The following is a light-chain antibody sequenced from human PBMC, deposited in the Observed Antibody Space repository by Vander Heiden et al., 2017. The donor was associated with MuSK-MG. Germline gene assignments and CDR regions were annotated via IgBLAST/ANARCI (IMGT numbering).Light chain of an antibody. Sequence: DIQMTQSPSSLSASVGDRVTITCRASQSISSFLHWYQQKPGKAPVLLIYAASTLQSGVPSRFSGSGSGTDFTLTISSLQPEDFATYYCQQSYTMPLTFGGGTKVEIK. V-gene: IGKV1-39*01. CDR3: QQSYTMPLT. CDR2: AAS. CDR1: QSISSF. J-gene: IGKJ4*01.